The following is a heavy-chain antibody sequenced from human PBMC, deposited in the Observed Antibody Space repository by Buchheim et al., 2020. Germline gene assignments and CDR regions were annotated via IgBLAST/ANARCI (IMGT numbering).Heavy chain of an antibody. J-gene: IGHJ4*02. CDR1: GFTFSSYG. Sequence: QVQLVESGGGVVQPGRSLRLSCAASGFTFSSYGMHWVRQAPGKGLEWVAVISYDGSNKYYADSVKGRFTISRDNSKNTLYLQMNSLRAEDTAVYYCAKDFHIAAAGTDFIDYWGQGTL. CDR3: AKDFHIAAAGTDFIDY. D-gene: IGHD6-13*01. V-gene: IGHV3-30*18. CDR2: ISYDGSNK.